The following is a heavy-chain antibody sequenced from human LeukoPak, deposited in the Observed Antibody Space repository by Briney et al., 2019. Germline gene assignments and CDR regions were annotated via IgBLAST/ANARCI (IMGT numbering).Heavy chain of an antibody. J-gene: IGHJ5*02. V-gene: IGHV3-21*01. CDR2: ISSSSSYI. Sequence: GGSLRLSCAASGFTFSSYSMNWVRQAPGKGLEWVSSISSSSSYIYYADSVKGRFTISRDNAKNSLYLQMNSLRAEDTAVYYCAQEGFSGAYDHWGQGTLVTVSS. CDR1: GFTFSSYS. D-gene: IGHD7-27*01. CDR3: AQEGFSGAYDH.